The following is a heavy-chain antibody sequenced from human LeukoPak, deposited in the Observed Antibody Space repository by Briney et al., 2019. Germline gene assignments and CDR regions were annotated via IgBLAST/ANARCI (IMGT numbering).Heavy chain of an antibody. CDR3: ARGSGVRNYYYYGMDV. D-gene: IGHD2-8*02. V-gene: IGHV4-34*01. CDR1: GGSFSGYY. J-gene: IGHJ6*02. Sequence: SETLSLTCAVYGGSFSGYYWSWIRQPPGKGLEWIGEINYSGSTNYNPSLKSRVTISVDTSKNQFSLKLSSVTAADTAVYYCARGSGVRNYYYYGMDVWGQGTTVTVSS. CDR2: INYSGST.